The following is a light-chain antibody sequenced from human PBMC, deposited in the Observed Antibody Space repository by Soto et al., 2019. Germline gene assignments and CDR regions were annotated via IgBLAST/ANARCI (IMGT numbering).Light chain of an antibody. J-gene: IGKJ4*01. CDR1: QSISSY. CDR3: QQSYSTPRGT. Sequence: DIQMTQSPSSLSASVGDRVTITCRASQSISSYLNWYQQKPGKAPKLLIYAASSLQSGVPSRFSGSGSGTDFTLTISSLQPEDFATYYCQQSYSTPRGTFGGGPKVDIK. CDR2: AAS. V-gene: IGKV1-39*01.